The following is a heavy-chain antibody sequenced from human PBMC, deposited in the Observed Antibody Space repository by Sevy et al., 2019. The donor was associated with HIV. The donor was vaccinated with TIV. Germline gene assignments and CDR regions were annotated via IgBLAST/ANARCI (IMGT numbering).Heavy chain of an antibody. Sequence: GGSLRLSCAASGFTFSSYSMNWVRQAPGKGLEWVSSISSSSSYMYYADSVKGRFTISRDNAKNSLYLQMNSLRAEDTAVYYCARDLVVAGSWYFDYWGQGTLVTVSS. V-gene: IGHV3-21*01. CDR3: ARDLVVAGSWYFDY. D-gene: IGHD2-15*01. CDR1: GFTFSSYS. CDR2: ISSSSSYM. J-gene: IGHJ4*02.